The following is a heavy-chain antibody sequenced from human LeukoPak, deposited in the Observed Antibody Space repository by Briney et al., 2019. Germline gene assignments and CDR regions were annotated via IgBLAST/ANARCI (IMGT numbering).Heavy chain of an antibody. CDR3: AKVRSVFGANCFDY. V-gene: IGHV3-74*01. CDR1: GFTFSTYW. J-gene: IGHJ4*02. Sequence: GGSLRLSCAASGFTFSTYWMHWVRQAPGKGLVWVSRIKDDGSTIYADSVKGRFTISRDNSANTLYLELDSLTVEDTAVYYCAKVRSVFGANCFDYWGQGTLVTVSS. D-gene: IGHD3-3*01. CDR2: IKDDGST.